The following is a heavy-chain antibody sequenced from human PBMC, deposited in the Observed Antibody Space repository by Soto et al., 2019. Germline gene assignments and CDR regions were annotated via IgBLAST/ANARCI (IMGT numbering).Heavy chain of an antibody. D-gene: IGHD5-12*01. CDR3: AGGYSGYVSAGFDY. J-gene: IGHJ4*02. CDR1: GFTFSSYS. V-gene: IGHV3-48*04. Sequence: HPGGSLRLSCAASGFTFSSYSMNWVRQAPGKGLEWVSYISSSSSTIYYADSVKGRFTISRDNAKNSLYLQMNSLRAEDTAVYYCAGGYSGYVSAGFDYWGQGTLVTVSS. CDR2: ISSSSSTI.